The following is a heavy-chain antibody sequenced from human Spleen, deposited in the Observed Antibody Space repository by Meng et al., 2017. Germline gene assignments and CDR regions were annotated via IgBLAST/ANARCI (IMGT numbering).Heavy chain of an antibody. CDR3: AGRVATIPTDEYYFDY. Sequence: QGKLQQWGVGLLKPSETLSLTCVVSGGSFSDYYWSWTRQPPGKGLEWIGEINHRGNTNYNPSLKSRVTISVDTSKNQFSLKLSSVTAADTAVYYCAGRVATIPTDEYYFDYWGQGTLVTVSS. CDR1: GGSFSDYY. V-gene: IGHV4-34*01. D-gene: IGHD5-12*01. J-gene: IGHJ4*02. CDR2: INHRGNT.